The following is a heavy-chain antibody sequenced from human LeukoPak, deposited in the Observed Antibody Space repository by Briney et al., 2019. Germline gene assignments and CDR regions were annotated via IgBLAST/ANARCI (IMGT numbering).Heavy chain of an antibody. J-gene: IGHJ4*02. Sequence: GGSLRLSCAASGFTFSSYAMSWVRQPPGKGLEWVSAIVGSGGSTFYADSVQGRFTISRDNSKNTLYLQMNSLRAEDTAVYYCAKRDSRAYYYFDYWGQGTLVTVS. CDR3: AKRDSRAYYYFDY. D-gene: IGHD3-22*01. CDR1: GFTFSSYA. V-gene: IGHV3-23*01. CDR2: IVGSGGST.